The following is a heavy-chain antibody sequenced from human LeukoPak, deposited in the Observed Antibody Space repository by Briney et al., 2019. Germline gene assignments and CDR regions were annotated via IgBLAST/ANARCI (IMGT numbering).Heavy chain of an antibody. J-gene: IGHJ4*02. Sequence: SETLSLTCTVSGGSISSYYWSWIRQPPGKGLEWIGYIYYSGSTNYNPSLKSRVTISVDTSKNQFSLKLSSVTAADTAVYYCASWYGSGGEPAFDYWGQGTLVTVSS. CDR1: GGSISSYY. CDR3: ASWYGSGGEPAFDY. D-gene: IGHD3-10*01. V-gene: IGHV4-59*08. CDR2: IYYSGST.